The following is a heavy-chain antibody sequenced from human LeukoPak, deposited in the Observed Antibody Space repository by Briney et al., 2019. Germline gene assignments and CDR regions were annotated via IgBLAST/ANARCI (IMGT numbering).Heavy chain of an antibody. D-gene: IGHD2-2*01. CDR3: ARDGRYCSSTSCWYYYYYYMDV. V-gene: IGHV3-21*01. Sequence: PGGSLRLSCAASGVTFSSYSMNWVRQAPGKGLEWVSSISSSSSYIYYADSVKGRFTISRDNAKNSLYLPMNSLRAEDTAVYYCARDGRYCSSTSCWYYYYYYMDVWGKGTTVTVSS. J-gene: IGHJ6*03. CDR2: ISSSSSYI. CDR1: GVTFSSYS.